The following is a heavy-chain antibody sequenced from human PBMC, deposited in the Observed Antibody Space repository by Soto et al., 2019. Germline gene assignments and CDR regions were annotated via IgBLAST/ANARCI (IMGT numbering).Heavy chain of an antibody. CDR2: LFYSGTT. Sequence: QLQLQESGPGLVKPSETLSLTCTVSGGSISSSTNNWAWVRQPPGKGLEWLGTLFYSGTTRYNPSLKSRVTISVDTSKNHFSLNLRPVTAADTAVYYCARRVAVATIAYFDLWGRGTLVTVSS. CDR1: GGSISSSTNN. J-gene: IGHJ2*01. CDR3: ARRVAVATIAYFDL. D-gene: IGHD6-19*01. V-gene: IGHV4-39*02.